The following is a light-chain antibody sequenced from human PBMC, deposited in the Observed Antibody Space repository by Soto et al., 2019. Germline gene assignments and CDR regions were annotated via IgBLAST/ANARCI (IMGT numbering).Light chain of an antibody. V-gene: IGKV1-5*01. CDR1: QSISNW. CDR2: DAS. CDR3: QHYNSYSPWT. J-gene: IGKJ1*01. Sequence: DIQMTQSPSTLSASVGDRVTITCRASQSISNWLAWYQQKPGKAPKLLTYDASSLESGVPSRFSGSGSGTEFTLTISSLQPDDFATYYCQHYNSYSPWTFGQGTKVDIK.